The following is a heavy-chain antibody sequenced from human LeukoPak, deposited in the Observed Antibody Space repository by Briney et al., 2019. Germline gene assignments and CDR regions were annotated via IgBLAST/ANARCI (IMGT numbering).Heavy chain of an antibody. V-gene: IGHV1-69*06. CDR2: IIPIFGTA. CDR3: ALVATITPRSFSFDY. D-gene: IGHD5-12*01. CDR1: GGTFSSYA. J-gene: IGHJ4*02. Sequence: GASVKVSCKASGGTFSSYAISWVRQAPGQGLEWMGGIIPIFGTANYAQKFQGRVTITADKSTSTAYMELSSLRSEDTAVYYCALVATITPRSFSFDYWGQGTLVTVSS.